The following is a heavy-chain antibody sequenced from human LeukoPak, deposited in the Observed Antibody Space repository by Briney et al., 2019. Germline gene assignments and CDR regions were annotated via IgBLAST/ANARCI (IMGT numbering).Heavy chain of an antibody. CDR3: ASLDDCGDKLDY. J-gene: IGHJ4*02. CDR2: IYYSGST. V-gene: IGHV4-31*03. Sequence: SQTLSLTCTVSGGSISSGGYYWSWIRQHPGKGLEWIGYIYYSGSTYYNPSLKSRVTISVDTSKNQFSLKLSSVTAADTAVYYCASLDDCGDKLDYWGQGTLVTVSS. D-gene: IGHD4-17*01. CDR1: GGSISSGGYY.